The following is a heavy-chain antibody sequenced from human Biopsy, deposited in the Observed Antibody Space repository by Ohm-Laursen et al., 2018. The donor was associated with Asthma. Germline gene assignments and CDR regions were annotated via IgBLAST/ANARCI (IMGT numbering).Heavy chain of an antibody. V-gene: IGHV4-39*01. CDR1: GGSMSSSSYY. CDR3: ARHDHRWDTYADF. CDR2: ISYTGSA. J-gene: IGHJ4*02. D-gene: IGHD2-2*01. Sequence: SETLSLTWTVSGGSMSSSSYYWGWIRQPPGKGLEWMGSISYTGSAYHNPSLKSRVTISVDTSKNQFSLILSSVTAADTAVYYCARHDHRWDTYADFWGQGTLVTVSS.